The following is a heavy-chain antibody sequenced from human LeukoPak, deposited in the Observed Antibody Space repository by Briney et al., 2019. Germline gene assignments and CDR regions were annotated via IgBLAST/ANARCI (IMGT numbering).Heavy chain of an antibody. J-gene: IGHJ4*02. D-gene: IGHD5-18*01. Sequence: PSGTLSLTCAVSGGSISSSNWWRWVRQPPGKGLEWVGEVYHSGSTNYNPSLKSRVTISVDKSKNQFSLRLSSVTAADTAVYYCAKDPHTAIGNWGQGSLVTVSS. CDR3: AKDPHTAIGN. CDR1: GGSISSSNW. CDR2: VYHSGST. V-gene: IGHV4-4*02.